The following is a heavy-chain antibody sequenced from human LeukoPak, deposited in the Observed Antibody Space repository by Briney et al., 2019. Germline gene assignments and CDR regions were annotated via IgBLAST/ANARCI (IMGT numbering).Heavy chain of an antibody. J-gene: IGHJ6*03. CDR2: IRYDGSNK. Sequence: GGSLRLSCAASGFTFSSYGMHWVRQAPGKGLEWVAFIRYDGSNKYYAASVKGRFTISRDNAKNSLYLQMNSLRSEDTAVYYCARDRWSGYYYYYYYYMDVWGKGTTVTVSS. V-gene: IGHV3-30*02. D-gene: IGHD3-3*01. CDR1: GFTFSSYG. CDR3: ARDRWSGYYYYYYYYMDV.